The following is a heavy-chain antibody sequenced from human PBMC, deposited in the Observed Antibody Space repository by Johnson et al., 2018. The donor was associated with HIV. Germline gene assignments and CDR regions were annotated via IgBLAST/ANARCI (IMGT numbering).Heavy chain of an antibody. CDR1: RFTFSSYA. CDR2: LSYDGTNK. CDR3: AIPYYLDSGDYQ. Sequence: QVQLVESGGGVVQPGRSLRLSCAASRFTFSSYAMHWVRQAPGKGLEWVAILSYDGTNKYYADSVSGRFTILRDNSKNTLYLEMGSLTTEDTAVYYCAIPYYLDSGDYQWGQGTVVTVSS. D-gene: IGHD3-22*01. J-gene: IGHJ3*01. V-gene: IGHV3-30*14.